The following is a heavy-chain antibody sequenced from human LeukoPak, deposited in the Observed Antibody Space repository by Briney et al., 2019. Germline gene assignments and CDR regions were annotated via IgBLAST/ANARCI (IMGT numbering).Heavy chain of an antibody. D-gene: IGHD3-22*01. CDR2: IYYSGST. CDR3: ARAIYYDSSGYATFDY. V-gene: IGHV4-59*01. J-gene: IGHJ4*02. Sequence: SETLSLTCTVSGGSISSYYWSWIRQPPGKGLEWIGYIYYSGSTNYSPSLKSRVTISVDTSKNQFSLKLSSVTAADTAVYYCARAIYYDSSGYATFDYWGQGTLVTVSS. CDR1: GGSISSYY.